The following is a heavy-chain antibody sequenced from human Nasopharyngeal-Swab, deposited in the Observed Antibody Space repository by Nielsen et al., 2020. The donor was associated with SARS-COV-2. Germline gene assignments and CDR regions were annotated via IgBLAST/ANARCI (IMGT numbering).Heavy chain of an antibody. CDR1: GGSISGNTW. CDR2: IIHSGGT. V-gene: IGHV4-4*02. J-gene: IGHJ6*03. Sequence: SETLSLTCAVSGGSISGNTWWGWVRQTPGMGLEWIGEIIHSGGTNYNPALKSRVTISVDKSKNQLSLEVTSVTAADTAVYYCSRHYYYYMDIWGKGTTVTVSS. CDR3: SRHYYYYMDI.